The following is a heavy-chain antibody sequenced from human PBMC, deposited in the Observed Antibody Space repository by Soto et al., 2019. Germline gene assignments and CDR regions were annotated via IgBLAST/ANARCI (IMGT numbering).Heavy chain of an antibody. CDR2: IDPSNSYS. Sequence: GVSLKLSCQCSLYCFSTHWISLVLRMRGKGLEWMGRIDPSNSYSNYSPSFQGHVTISADKSISTAYLQWRSLKASDSAMYYCANGAYSGGWYYFDYWGQGTLVTVSS. J-gene: IGHJ4*02. V-gene: IGHV5-10-1*01. CDR1: LYCFSTHW. CDR3: ANGAYSGGWYYFDY. D-gene: IGHD6-13*01.